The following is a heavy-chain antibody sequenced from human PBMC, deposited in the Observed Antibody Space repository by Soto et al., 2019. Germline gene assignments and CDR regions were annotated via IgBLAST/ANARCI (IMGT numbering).Heavy chain of an antibody. CDR2: IIPILGIA. J-gene: IGHJ3*02. V-gene: IGHV1-69*08. CDR3: VRERAYDYIWGSYRPHDAFDI. CDR1: GGTFSSYT. Sequence: QVQLVQSGAEVKKPGSSVKVSCKASGGTFSSYTISWVRQAPGQGLEWMGRIIPILGIANYAQKFQGRVTITADKSTSTAYMELSSLRSEDTAVYYCVRERAYDYIWGSYRPHDAFDIWGQGTMVTVSS. D-gene: IGHD3-16*02.